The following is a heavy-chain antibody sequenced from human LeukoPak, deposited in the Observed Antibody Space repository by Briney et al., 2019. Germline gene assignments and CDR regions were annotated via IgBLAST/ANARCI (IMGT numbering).Heavy chain of an antibody. CDR1: GYTFTGYY. D-gene: IGHD6-13*01. CDR2: INPNSGGT. J-gene: IGHJ4*02. CDR3: ARSRIAAAGTSHFDY. V-gene: IGHV1-2*02. Sequence: GTSVKVSCKASGYTFTGYYMHWVRQAPGQGLEWMGWINPNSGGTNYAQKFQGRVTMTRDTSISTAYMELSRLRSDDTAVYYCARSRIAAAGTSHFDYWGQGTLVTVSS.